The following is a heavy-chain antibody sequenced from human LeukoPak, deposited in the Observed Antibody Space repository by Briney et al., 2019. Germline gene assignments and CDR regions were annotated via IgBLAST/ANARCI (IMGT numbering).Heavy chain of an antibody. J-gene: IGHJ4*02. CDR2: FIARIGKA. V-gene: IGHV1-69*01. CDR1: GIVFSRDG. CDR3: ARVQMATTINNFYFDY. D-gene: IGHD5-24*01. Sequence: GSSVKVSCKTSGIVFSRDGITWVRQAPGQGLEWMGGFIARIGKANYPQKFQGRITITADESTSTAYMELSSLRSEDTAVYFCARVQMATTINNFYFDYWGPGTLVTVSS.